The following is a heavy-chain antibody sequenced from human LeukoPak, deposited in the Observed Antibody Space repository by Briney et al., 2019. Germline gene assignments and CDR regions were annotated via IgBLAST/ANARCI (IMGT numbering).Heavy chain of an antibody. CDR3: ARHFRRSDSYFNEAFDI. V-gene: IGHV4-34*01. CDR2: INQSGST. D-gene: IGHD3-10*01. J-gene: IGHJ3*02. Sequence: SETLSLTCAVSGGSFSGYSWSWIRQSPGKGLEWIGEINQSGSTNYNSSFKSRVTISGDTSKNQFSLNLISVTAADTAVYYCARHFRRSDSYFNEAFDIWGQGTLVTVSS. CDR1: GGSFSGYS.